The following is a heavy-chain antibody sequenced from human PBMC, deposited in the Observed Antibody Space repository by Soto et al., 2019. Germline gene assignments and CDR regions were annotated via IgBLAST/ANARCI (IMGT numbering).Heavy chain of an antibody. J-gene: IGHJ4*02. CDR3: ARDLGQQLVDY. V-gene: IGHV1-69*04. CDR2: IIPILGIA. Sequence: SVKVSFKASGGTFSSYTISWVRQAPGQGLEWMGRIIPILGIANYAQKFQGRVTITADKSTSTAYMELSSLRSEDTAVYYCARDLGQQLVDYWGQGTLVTVS. CDR1: GGTFSSYT. D-gene: IGHD6-13*01.